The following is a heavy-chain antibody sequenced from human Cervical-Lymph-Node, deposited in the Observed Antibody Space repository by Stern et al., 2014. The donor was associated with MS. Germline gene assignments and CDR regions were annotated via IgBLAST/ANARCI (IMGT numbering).Heavy chain of an antibody. Sequence: QMQLVQSGGGVVQPGRSLRLSCVASSFTFSSYGMHWVRQAPGKGLDWVAVISFDGSRQYYADSVKGLFAVSRDNSRKTLYLQMNSLSAEDTAVYFCARALRSTTPHATGNAMDVWGQGTTVTVSS. V-gene: IGHV3-30*09. J-gene: IGHJ6*02. D-gene: IGHD1-14*01. CDR2: ISFDGSRQ. CDR3: ARALRSTTPHATGNAMDV. CDR1: SFTFSSYG.